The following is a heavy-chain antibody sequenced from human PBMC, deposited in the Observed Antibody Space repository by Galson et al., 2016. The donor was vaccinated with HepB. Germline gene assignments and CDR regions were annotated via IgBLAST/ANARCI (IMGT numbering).Heavy chain of an antibody. Sequence: SLRLSCAASGLTFNDYGMHWVRQAPGKGLEWVAEISYDGLYEFYADSVKGRFTVSRDNSNGTLFLVMESLRPEDTAMYHCAKETVPKIRWNGFDVWGQGSMVTVSS. D-gene: IGHD1-1*01. CDR3: AKETVPKIRWNGFDV. V-gene: IGHV3-30*18. J-gene: IGHJ3*01. CDR2: ISYDGLYE. CDR1: GLTFNDYG.